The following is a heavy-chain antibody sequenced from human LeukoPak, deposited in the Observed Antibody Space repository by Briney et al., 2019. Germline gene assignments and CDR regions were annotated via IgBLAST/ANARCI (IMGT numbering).Heavy chain of an antibody. D-gene: IGHD3-3*01. J-gene: IGHJ6*02. Sequence: PGRSLRLSCAASGFTFSSYAMHWARQAPGKGLEGVADISYDGSNKYYADSVKGRFTISRDNSKSTLYLQMNSLRAEDTAVYYCAREGAIFGVVIIDYYYGMDVWGQGTTVTVSS. CDR2: ISYDGSNK. V-gene: IGHV3-30-3*01. CDR1: GFTFSSYA. CDR3: AREGAIFGVVIIDYYYGMDV.